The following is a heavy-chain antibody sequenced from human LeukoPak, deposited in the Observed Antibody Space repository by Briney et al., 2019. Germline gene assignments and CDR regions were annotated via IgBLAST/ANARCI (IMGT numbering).Heavy chain of an antibody. Sequence: SVKVSCKASGGTFSSYAISWVRQAPGQGLEWMGGIIPIFGTANYAQKFQGRVTITADESTSTAYMELSSPRSEDTAVYYCASSPVTWIQLWFGYWGQGTPVTVSS. V-gene: IGHV1-69*13. D-gene: IGHD5-18*01. CDR1: GGTFSSYA. CDR2: IIPIFGTA. J-gene: IGHJ4*02. CDR3: ASSPVTWIQLWFGY.